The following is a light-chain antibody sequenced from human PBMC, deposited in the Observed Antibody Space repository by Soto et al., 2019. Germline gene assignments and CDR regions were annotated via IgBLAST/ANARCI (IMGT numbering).Light chain of an antibody. CDR2: DAS. Sequence: EIVLTQSPATQSLSPGESATLSCRDSQSVSSYLAWYQQKPGQAPRLLIYDASNRATGIPARFSGSGSGTDFTLTISSLEPEDFAVYYCQQRSNWPPETTFGQGTRLEIK. CDR1: QSVSSY. V-gene: IGKV3-11*01. CDR3: QQRSNWPPETT. J-gene: IGKJ5*01.